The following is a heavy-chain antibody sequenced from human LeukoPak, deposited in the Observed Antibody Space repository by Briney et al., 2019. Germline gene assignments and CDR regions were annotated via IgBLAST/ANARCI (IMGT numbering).Heavy chain of an antibody. J-gene: IGHJ4*02. CDR1: GGSISSGGYY. D-gene: IGHD1-26*01. CDR3: ARALKNQDSGSYYDY. CDR2: IYHSGST. V-gene: IGHV4-30-2*01. Sequence: SETLSLTCTVSGGSISSGGYYGSWIRQPPGKGLEWIGYIYHSGSTYYNPSLKSQVTISVDRSKNQFSLKLSSVTAADTAVYYCARALKNQDSGSYYDYWGQGTLVTVSS.